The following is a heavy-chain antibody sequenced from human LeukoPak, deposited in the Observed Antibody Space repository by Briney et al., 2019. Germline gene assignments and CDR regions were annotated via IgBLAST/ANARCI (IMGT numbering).Heavy chain of an antibody. CDR2: MNPNSGNT. CDR1: GYTFTSYD. J-gene: IGHJ5*02. V-gene: IGHV1-8*01. Sequence: ASVKVSCKASGYTFTSYDINWVRQATGQGLEWMGWMNPNSGNTGYAQRFQGRVTMTRNTSISTAYMELSSLRSEDTAVYYCARGRPYSSSWYWFDPWGQGTLVTVSS. CDR3: ARGRPYSSSWYWFDP. D-gene: IGHD6-13*01.